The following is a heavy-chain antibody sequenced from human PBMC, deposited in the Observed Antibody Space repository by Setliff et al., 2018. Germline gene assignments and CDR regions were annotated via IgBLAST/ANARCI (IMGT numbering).Heavy chain of an antibody. CDR1: GGSISTSSY. CDR3: ARRGYYYGWWDSNAFDI. CDR2: IYYSGTT. D-gene: IGHD3-10*01. V-gene: IGHV4-39*01. Sequence: SETLSLTCTVSGGSISTSSYWGWIRQPPGKGLEWIGSIYYSGTTYYNPSLKSRVTISVDTSKNQFSLKLSSVTAADTAVYYCARRGYYYGWWDSNAFDIWGQGTMVTVSS. J-gene: IGHJ3*02.